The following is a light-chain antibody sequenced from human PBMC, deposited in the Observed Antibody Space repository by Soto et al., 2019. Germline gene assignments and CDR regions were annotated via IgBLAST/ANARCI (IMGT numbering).Light chain of an antibody. Sequence: DIQLTQSPSSLSASVGDRVTITCRASQTISTFLNWYQHKPGTAPKLLTFGASTLQNGVPSRFSGSGSGTDFTLGITGVQPEDSATYFCQQSFNTPYTFAQGTRLEIK. CDR3: QQSFNTPYT. CDR1: QTISTF. J-gene: IGKJ2*01. CDR2: GAS. V-gene: IGKV1-39*01.